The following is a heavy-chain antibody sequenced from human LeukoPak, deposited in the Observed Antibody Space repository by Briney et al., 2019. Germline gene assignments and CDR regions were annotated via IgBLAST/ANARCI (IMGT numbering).Heavy chain of an antibody. CDR3: ARVAGGRWDNWFDP. D-gene: IGHD4-23*01. CDR2: IIPIFGTA. CDR1: GGTFSSYA. J-gene: IGHJ5*02. V-gene: IGHV1-69*13. Sequence: ASVKVSCKASGGTFSSYAISWVRQAPGQGLEWMGGIIPIFGTANYAQKFQGRVTITADESTSTAYMELSSLRSQDTAVYYCARVAGGRWDNWFDPWGQGTLVTVSS.